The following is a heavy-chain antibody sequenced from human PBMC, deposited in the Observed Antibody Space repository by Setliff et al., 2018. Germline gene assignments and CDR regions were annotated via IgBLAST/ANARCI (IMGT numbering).Heavy chain of an antibody. CDR2: IYPADSDT. D-gene: IGHD3-10*01. CDR1: GYRFTSQW. J-gene: IGHJ4*02. Sequence: GESLKISCKASGYRFTSQWIAWVRQTPGRGLEWMGIIYPADSDTTYSPSFQGQVTISVDKSLSTAYLQWSSLKASDSGKYYCARAGSGIGGDLDYWGQGTLVTVSS. CDR3: ARAGSGIGGDLDY. V-gene: IGHV5-51*01.